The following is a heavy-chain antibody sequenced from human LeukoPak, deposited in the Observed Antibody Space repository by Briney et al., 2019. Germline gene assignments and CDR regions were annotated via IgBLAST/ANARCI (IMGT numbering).Heavy chain of an antibody. CDR1: GFIFGSYW. CDR3: ARALSYSYGSMDF. CDR2: IHPDGSET. J-gene: IGHJ4*02. D-gene: IGHD5-18*01. V-gene: IGHV3-7*01. Sequence: GGSLRLSCEASGFIFGSYWMGWVRQVPGKGLQWVANIHPDGSETSYVDSVKGRFTVSRDNAKNSLYLQMNSLRAEDTAVYYCARALSYSYGSMDFWGQGTLVIVSS.